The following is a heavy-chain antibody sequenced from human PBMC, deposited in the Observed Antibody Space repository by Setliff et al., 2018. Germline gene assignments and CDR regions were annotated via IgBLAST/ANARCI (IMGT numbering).Heavy chain of an antibody. CDR1: GNGFTDLW. V-gene: IGHV5-51*01. D-gene: IGHD6-13*01. Sequence: GESLKISCKVSGNGFTDLWIAWVRQTPGKGLEWMGIIHPADYDTRYSPSLQGQVTFSADRSISTAHLQWSSLKASDTAMYCCARPRYSSTWYEVGAFDIWGQGTMVTVSS. CDR3: ARPRYSSTWYEVGAFDI. J-gene: IGHJ3*02. CDR2: IHPADYDT.